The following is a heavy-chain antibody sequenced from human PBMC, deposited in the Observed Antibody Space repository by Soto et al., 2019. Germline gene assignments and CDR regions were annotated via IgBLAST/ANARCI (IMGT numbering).Heavy chain of an antibody. CDR2: ISASDST. J-gene: IGHJ5*02. D-gene: IGHD6-19*01. Sequence: GGSLRLSCAASGFTLSSYGMSWVRQAPGKGLEWVSTISASDSTYYADSVKGRFTISRDNSKNTLYLQMNSLRDEDTAVYYCARGHTYSSAWYWFDPWGQGTLVTVSS. V-gene: IGHV3-23*01. CDR3: ARGHTYSSAWYWFDP. CDR1: GFTLSSYG.